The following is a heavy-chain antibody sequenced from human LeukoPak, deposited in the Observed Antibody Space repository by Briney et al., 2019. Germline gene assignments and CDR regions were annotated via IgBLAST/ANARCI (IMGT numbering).Heavy chain of an antibody. CDR2: IYYFGST. Sequence: SETLSLTCTVSGYSISSGYYWGWIRQPPGKGLEWIGYIYYFGSTNYSPSLKSRVTMSVDTSKNQFSLKLSSVTAADTAVYYCARDRYYYDSSARYFDYWGQGTLVTVSS. CDR3: ARDRYYYDSSARYFDY. J-gene: IGHJ4*02. V-gene: IGHV4-38-2*02. CDR1: GYSISSGYY. D-gene: IGHD3-22*01.